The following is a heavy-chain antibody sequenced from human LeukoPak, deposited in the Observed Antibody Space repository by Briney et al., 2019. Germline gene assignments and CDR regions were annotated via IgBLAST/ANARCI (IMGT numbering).Heavy chain of an antibody. J-gene: IGHJ4*02. D-gene: IGHD3-10*01. CDR2: IYYSGST. V-gene: IGHV4-39*02. CDR1: GDSISSSSSY. Sequence: SETLSLTCTVSGDSISSSSSYWGWIRQPPGEGLEWIGYIYYSGSTNYNPSLKSRVTISVDTSKDQFSLKLTSVTAADTAVYYCARDYYGSGHNDWGQGTLVTVSS. CDR3: ARDYYGSGHND.